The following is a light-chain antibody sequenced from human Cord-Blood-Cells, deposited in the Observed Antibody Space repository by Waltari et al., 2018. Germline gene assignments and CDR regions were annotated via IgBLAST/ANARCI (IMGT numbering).Light chain of an antibody. CDR3: CSYAGSYTWV. CDR1: SKYGGGYNY. V-gene: IGLV2-11*02. Sequence: QSALTQPRTVSGSPGQSVTIPCTGTSKYGGGYNYFSWYQQHPGKAPKLMIYDVSKRPSGVPDRFSGSKSGNTASLTISGLQAEDEADYYCCSYAGSYTWVFGGGTKLTVL. J-gene: IGLJ3*02. CDR2: DVS.